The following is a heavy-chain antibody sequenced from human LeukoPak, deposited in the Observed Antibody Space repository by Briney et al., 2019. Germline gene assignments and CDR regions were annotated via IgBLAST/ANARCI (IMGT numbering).Heavy chain of an antibody. D-gene: IGHD3-22*01. CDR2: IYHSGST. CDR3: ASVFYYDSSGYSYYFDY. Sequence: KPSQTLSLTCTVSGGSISSGGYYWSWIRQPPGKGLEWIGYIYHSGSTYYNPSLKSRVTISVDTSKNQFSLNLSSVTAADTAVYYCASVFYYDSSGYSYYFDYWGQGTLVTVSS. V-gene: IGHV4-30-2*02. J-gene: IGHJ4*02. CDR1: GGSISSGGYY.